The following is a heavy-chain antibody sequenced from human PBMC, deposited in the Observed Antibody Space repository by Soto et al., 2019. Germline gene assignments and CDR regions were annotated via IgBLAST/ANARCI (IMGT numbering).Heavy chain of an antibody. CDR2: IFHSGST. J-gene: IGHJ6*02. Sequence: SETLSLTCTVSGGSINSGDYYWTWVRQPPGKGLEWIGNIFHSGSTYYTPSLQSRVTITLDTSKNHFSLKLSSVTPADTAVYYCARDRYYGSGTYYNFYSGMDVWGQGTTVTVSS. D-gene: IGHD3-10*01. V-gene: IGHV4-30-4*01. CDR3: ARDRYYGSGTYYNFYSGMDV. CDR1: GGSINSGDYY.